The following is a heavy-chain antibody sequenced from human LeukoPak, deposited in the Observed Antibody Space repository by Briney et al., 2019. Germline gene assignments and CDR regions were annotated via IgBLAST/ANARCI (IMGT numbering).Heavy chain of an antibody. CDR1: GFSFSSYG. J-gene: IGHJ4*02. CDR3: ARILDSAWGELGY. Sequence: GGFLRLSCAGSGFSFSSYGMHWVRQAPGKGLEWMAFIRSDGSNKYYADSVKGRFTISRDNSKNTLYLQMNSLRAEDTAVYYCARILDSAWGELGYWGQGTLVAVSS. V-gene: IGHV3-30*02. CDR2: IRSDGSNK. D-gene: IGHD6-19*01.